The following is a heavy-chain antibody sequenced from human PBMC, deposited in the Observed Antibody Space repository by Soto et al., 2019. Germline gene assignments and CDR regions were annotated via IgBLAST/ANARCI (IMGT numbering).Heavy chain of an antibody. D-gene: IGHD2-2*01. CDR3: ARLPQLLLHTRDPHPFDY. CDR1: GYSFTSYW. Sequence: GESLKISCKGSGYSFTSYWIGWVRQMPGKGLEWMGIIYPGDSDTRYSPSFQGQVTISADKSISTAYLQWSSLKASDTAMYYCARLPQLLLHTRDPHPFDYWGQGTLVTVSS. V-gene: IGHV5-51*01. J-gene: IGHJ4*02. CDR2: IYPGDSDT.